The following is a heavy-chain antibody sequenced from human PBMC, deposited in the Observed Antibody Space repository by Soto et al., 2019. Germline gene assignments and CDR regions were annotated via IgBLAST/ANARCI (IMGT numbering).Heavy chain of an antibody. CDR2: ISGSGGST. V-gene: IGHV3-23*01. CDR1: GFTFSSFA. CDR3: AKDRLEGGWFGEPKGAWEH. Sequence: EVQLLESGGGLLQPGGSLRLSCAGSGFTFSSFAMTWVRQAPGKGLEWVSGISGSGGSTYYADSVKGRFTISRDNSKNTVFLQMNSRRGEDTAIYYCAKDRLEGGWFGEPKGAWEHGGQGTLVTVSS. J-gene: IGHJ1*01. D-gene: IGHD3-10*01.